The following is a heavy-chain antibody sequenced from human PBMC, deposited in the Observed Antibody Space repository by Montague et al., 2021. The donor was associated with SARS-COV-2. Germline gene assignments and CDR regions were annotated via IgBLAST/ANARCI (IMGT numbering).Heavy chain of an antibody. D-gene: IGHD2-21*02. CDR3: ARVHIVVVTAMRYFDL. Sequence: TLSLTCTVSGGSISSGGYYWSWIRQHPGKGLEWIGYIYCSGSTYYNPSLKSRVTISVDTSKNQFSLKLSSVTAADTAAYYCARVHIVVVTAMRYFDLWGRGTLVTVSS. CDR1: GGSISSGGYY. V-gene: IGHV4-31*03. J-gene: IGHJ2*01. CDR2: IYCSGST.